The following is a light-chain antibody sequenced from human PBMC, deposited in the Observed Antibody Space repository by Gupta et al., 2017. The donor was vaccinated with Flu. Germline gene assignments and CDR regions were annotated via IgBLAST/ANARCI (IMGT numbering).Light chain of an antibody. J-gene: IGKJ1*01. CDR2: KAS. V-gene: IGKV1-5*03. Sequence: GDRVTITCRANQTIKSWLAWYQQKPGKAPKLVIYKASTLQSGVPSTFGGSGSETEFTLTISSLQPDDFATYYCQQYNAYPWTFGQGTKVELK. CDR1: QTIKSW. CDR3: QQYNAYPWT.